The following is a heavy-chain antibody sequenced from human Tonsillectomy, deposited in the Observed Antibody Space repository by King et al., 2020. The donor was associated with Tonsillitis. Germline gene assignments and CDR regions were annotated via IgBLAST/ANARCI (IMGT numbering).Heavy chain of an antibody. CDR1: GFTFSAYA. J-gene: IGHJ4*02. CDR3: ASSSGPYSSGYYGVD. D-gene: IGHD6-19*01. CDR2: ISYDGSNK. V-gene: IGHV3-30*04. Sequence: VQLVESGGGVVQPGRSLRLSCAASGFTFSAYAMHGVRQAPGKGLEWVAVISYDGSNKYYADSVKGRFTISRDNSKNTLYLQMDSLRAEDTAVYYCASSSGPYSSGYYGVDWGQGTLVTVSS.